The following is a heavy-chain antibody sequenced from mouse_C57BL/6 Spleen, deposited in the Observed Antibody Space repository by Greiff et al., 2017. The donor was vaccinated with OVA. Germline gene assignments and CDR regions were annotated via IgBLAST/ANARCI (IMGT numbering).Heavy chain of an antibody. D-gene: IGHD1-1*01. J-gene: IGHJ2*01. CDR1: GYTFTSYW. CDR3: ARDYYGSSSH. CDR2: IHPNSGST. Sequence: QVQLKESGAELVKPGASVKLSCKASGYTFTSYWMHWVKQRPGQGLEWIGMIHPNSGSTNYNEKFKSKATLTVDKSSSTAYMQLSSLTSEDSAVYYCARDYYGSSSHWGQGTTLTVSS. V-gene: IGHV1-64*01.